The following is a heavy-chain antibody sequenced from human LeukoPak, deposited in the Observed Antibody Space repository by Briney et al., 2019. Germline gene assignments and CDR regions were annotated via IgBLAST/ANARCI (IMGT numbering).Heavy chain of an antibody. CDR2: IYYSGST. V-gene: IGHV4-59*01. J-gene: IGHJ3*02. Sequence: PSETLSLTCTVSGGSISSYYWSWIRQPPGKGLEWIGYIYYSGSTNYNPSLKRRVTISVDTSKNQFSLKLSSVTAADTAVYYCARDRGLRGYDFWSGPLGAFDIWGQGTMVTVSS. CDR1: GGSISSYY. CDR3: ARDRGLRGYDFWSGPLGAFDI. D-gene: IGHD3-3*01.